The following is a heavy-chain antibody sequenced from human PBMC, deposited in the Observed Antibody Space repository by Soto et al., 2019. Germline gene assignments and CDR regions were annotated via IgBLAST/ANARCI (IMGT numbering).Heavy chain of an antibody. J-gene: IGHJ6*02. D-gene: IGHD1-7*01. V-gene: IGHV3-23*01. CDR2: ISGSGGST. CDR3: AAPESASYNWNYDGPEGYGMDV. CDR1: GFTVSSKY. Sequence: SGGSLRLSCAASGFTVSSKYMSWVRQAPGKGLEWVSAISGSGGSTYYADSVKGRFTISRDNSKNTLYLQMNSLRAEDTAVYYCAAPESASYNWNYDGPEGYGMDVWGQGTTVTVSS.